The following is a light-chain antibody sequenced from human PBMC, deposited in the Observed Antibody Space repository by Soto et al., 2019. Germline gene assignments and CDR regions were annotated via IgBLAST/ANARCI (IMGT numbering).Light chain of an antibody. V-gene: IGKV3D-11*02. CDR2: DAY. Sequence: EIVMTQSPATLSVSPGERATLSCRASESVSTNLAWYQQEPGQAPRLLIYDAYNRATGIPPRFSGSGAGTDFTRTISSLEPEDSAVDYCPQRHMWTITFGQGTRLEIK. CDR3: PQRHMWTIT. J-gene: IGKJ5*01. CDR1: ESVSTN.